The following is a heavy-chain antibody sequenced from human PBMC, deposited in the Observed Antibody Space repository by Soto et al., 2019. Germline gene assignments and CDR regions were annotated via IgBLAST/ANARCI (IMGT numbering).Heavy chain of an antibody. Sequence: ASVKVSCKASGYTFTKYGINWVRQAPGQGLEWMGWVTAYNGNTNYAQNCQGRVTMTTDTSTCTLYMELRSLRSDDTAVYFCAREGMFVFDSDIGGAFDIWGQGTMVTVSS. CDR1: GYTFTKYG. V-gene: IGHV1-18*01. J-gene: IGHJ3*02. CDR2: VTAYNGNT. D-gene: IGHD3-9*01. CDR3: AREGMFVFDSDIGGAFDI.